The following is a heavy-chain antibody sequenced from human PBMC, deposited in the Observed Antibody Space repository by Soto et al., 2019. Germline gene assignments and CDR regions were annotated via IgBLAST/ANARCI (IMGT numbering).Heavy chain of an antibody. Sequence: QVQLQQWGAGLLKPSETLSLTCAVYGGSFSGYYWSWIRQPPGKGLEWIGEIKHSGSTNYNPSLKSRVTISVDTSKNQFSLKLSSVTAAYTAVYYCARMGRWLQLIDYWGQGTLVTVSS. CDR2: IKHSGST. J-gene: IGHJ4*02. CDR3: ARMGRWLQLIDY. V-gene: IGHV4-34*01. D-gene: IGHD5-18*01. CDR1: GGSFSGYY.